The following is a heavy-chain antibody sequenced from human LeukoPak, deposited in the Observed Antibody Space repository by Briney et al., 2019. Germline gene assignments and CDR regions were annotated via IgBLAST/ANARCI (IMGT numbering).Heavy chain of an antibody. CDR2: IYYSGST. CDR3: ATLGFSSGYYYYFDH. Sequence: SETLSLTCTVSGGSISSSSYYWGWIRQPPGKGLEWIGSIYYSGSTYYNPSLKSRVTITVDTSKNQFSLKLSSVTAADTAVYYCATLGFSSGYYYYFDHWGQGTLVTVSS. D-gene: IGHD3-22*01. J-gene: IGHJ4*02. CDR1: GGSISSSSYY. V-gene: IGHV4-39*07.